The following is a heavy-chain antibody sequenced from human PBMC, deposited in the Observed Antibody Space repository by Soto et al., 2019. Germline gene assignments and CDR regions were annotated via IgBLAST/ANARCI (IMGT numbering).Heavy chain of an antibody. J-gene: IGHJ3*02. CDR2: ISARGSI. CDR1: GVSITSGDNY. D-gene: IGHD2-21*02. CDR3: TRGDGDYEEGAFDI. V-gene: IGHV4-31*03. Sequence: QVRLHESGPGLVKPSETLTLTCTVSGVSITSGDNYWTWIRRRPGEGLDWIGFISARGSIDYNPSLNGRLLISSDTSQNQFSLKVHSVTASDTAMYYCTRGDGDYEEGAFDIWGQGTMVTVSS.